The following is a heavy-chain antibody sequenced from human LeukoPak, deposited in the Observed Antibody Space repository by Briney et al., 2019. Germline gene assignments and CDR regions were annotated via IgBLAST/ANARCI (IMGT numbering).Heavy chain of an antibody. J-gene: IGHJ3*02. CDR3: ARDAGVLRYFDWSTDSFDI. CDR1: GGSLSSYY. D-gene: IGHD3-9*01. CDR2: NYYSGST. V-gene: IGHV4-59*01. Sequence: PSETLSLTCTVPGGSLSSYYWSWIRPPPGKGLEWVGYNYYSGSTNYTPSLKSRVNISVDTSKNQFSLKLSSVTAADTAAYYFARDAGVLRYFDWSTDSFDIWGQGTMVTVSS.